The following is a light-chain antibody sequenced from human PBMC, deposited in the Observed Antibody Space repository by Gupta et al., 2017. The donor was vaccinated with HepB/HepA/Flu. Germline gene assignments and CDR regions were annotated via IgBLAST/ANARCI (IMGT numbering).Light chain of an antibody. J-gene: IGKJ1*01. CDR2: WAS. CDR3: QQDDSSPRT. CDR1: QNGLSSSKNKNC. Sequence: DIVMTQSPDSLAVSLGERATIKCKSSQNGLSSSKNKNCLAWYQQKPGQPPKLLIYWASTRESGVPDRFSGSGSGTDFTLTISSLQAEDVAVYYCQQDDSSPRTFGQGTKVEIK. V-gene: IGKV4-1*01.